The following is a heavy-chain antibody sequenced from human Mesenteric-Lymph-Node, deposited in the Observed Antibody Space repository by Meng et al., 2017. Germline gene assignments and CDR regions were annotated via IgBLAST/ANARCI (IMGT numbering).Heavy chain of an antibody. Sequence: GSLRLSCTVSGGSISSGYYWGWIRQPPGKGLEWIGSIYHSGSTYYNPSLKSRVTISVDTSKNQFSLKLSSVTAADTAVYYCARGPPADYWGPGTLVTVSS. V-gene: IGHV4-38-2*02. J-gene: IGHJ4*02. CDR3: ARGPPADY. CDR2: IYHSGST. CDR1: GGSISSGYY.